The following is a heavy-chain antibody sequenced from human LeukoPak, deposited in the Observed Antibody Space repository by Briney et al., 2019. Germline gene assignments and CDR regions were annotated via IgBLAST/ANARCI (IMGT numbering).Heavy chain of an antibody. J-gene: IGHJ4*02. CDR1: GFTFSNYW. D-gene: IGHD3-10*01. V-gene: IGHV3-74*03. CDR3: ARDKKSGESSEIDY. CDR2: INRDGSTT. Sequence: GGSLRLSCAASGFTFSNYWVHWVRQAPGKGLVWVSRINRDGSTTKYADSVKGRFTVSRDNAKTTLNLQMNSLRAEDTAVYYCARDKKSGESSEIDYWGQGTLVTVSS.